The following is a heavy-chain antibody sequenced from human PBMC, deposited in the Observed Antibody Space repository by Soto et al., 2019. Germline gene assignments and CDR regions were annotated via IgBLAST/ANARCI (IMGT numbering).Heavy chain of an antibody. D-gene: IGHD5-12*01. Sequence: SETLSLTCAVSGYSISSGYYWGWIRQPPGKGLEWIGSIYHSGSTYYNPSLKSRVTISVDTSKNQFSLKLSSVTAADTAVYYCARDPYSGYDPPGRLDVWGQGTTVTVSS. V-gene: IGHV4-38-2*02. CDR1: GYSISSGYY. J-gene: IGHJ6*02. CDR2: IYHSGST. CDR3: ARDPYSGYDPPGRLDV.